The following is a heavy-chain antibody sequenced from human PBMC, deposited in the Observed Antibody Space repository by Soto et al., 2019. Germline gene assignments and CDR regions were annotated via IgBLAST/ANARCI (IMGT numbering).Heavy chain of an antibody. J-gene: IGHJ4*02. Sequence: SETLSLTCTVSGGSISSGGYYWSWIRQHPGKGLEWIGYIYYSGSTYYNPSLKSRVTISVDTSKNQFSLKLSSVTAADTAVYYCARQRDSGSEGDQGYYFDYWGQGTLVTVSS. CDR3: ARQRDSGSEGDQGYYFDY. CDR1: GGSISSGGYY. D-gene: IGHD3-10*01. V-gene: IGHV4-31*03. CDR2: IYYSGST.